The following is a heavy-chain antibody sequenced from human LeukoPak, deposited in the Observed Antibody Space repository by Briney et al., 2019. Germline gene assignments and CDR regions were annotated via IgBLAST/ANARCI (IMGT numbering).Heavy chain of an antibody. V-gene: IGHV4-31*03. J-gene: IGHJ4*02. Sequence: SETLSLTCTVSGASVSATNHYWSWLRQHPGQGPEWIAYIYYDAGAYYNPSLESRVTMSEDTSKNQFSLKLSSVTAVDTAVYYCARKENVYYYFDYWGQGTLVTVSS. CDR2: IYYDAGA. CDR1: GASVSATNHY. CDR3: ARKENVYYYFDY. D-gene: IGHD3-10*01.